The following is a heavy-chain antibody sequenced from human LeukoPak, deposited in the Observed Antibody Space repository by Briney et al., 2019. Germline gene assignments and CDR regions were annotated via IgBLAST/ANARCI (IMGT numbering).Heavy chain of an antibody. V-gene: IGHV3-66*01. J-gene: IGHJ3*01. CDR1: GFTFSDYF. Sequence: GGSLRLSCAASGFTFSDYFMSWIRQAPGKGLQWVSVIYSVGDTYYADSVKGRFTISRDISKNTLYLQMNSLRVDDTAVYFCARDRISMVRGRGAFDVWGQGTVVTVSS. CDR3: ARDRISMVRGRGAFDV. CDR2: IYSVGDT. D-gene: IGHD3-10*01.